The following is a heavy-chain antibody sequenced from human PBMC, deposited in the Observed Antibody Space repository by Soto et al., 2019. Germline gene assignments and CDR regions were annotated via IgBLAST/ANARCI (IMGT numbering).Heavy chain of an antibody. CDR2: INHSGST. V-gene: IGHV4-34*01. CDR1: GGSFSGYY. J-gene: IGHJ5*02. CDR3: ARHHTGAHRQAFLTDWLAP. D-gene: IGHD2-8*02. Sequence: SETLSVTCAVYGGSFSGYYWSWIRQPPGKGLEWIGEINHSGSTNYNPSLKSRVTISVDTSKSQFSLKLTSVTAADTAVYYWARHHTGAHRQAFLTDWLAPWGQG.